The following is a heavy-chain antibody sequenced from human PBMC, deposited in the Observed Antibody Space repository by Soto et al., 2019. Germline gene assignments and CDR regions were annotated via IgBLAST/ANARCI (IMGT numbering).Heavy chain of an antibody. J-gene: IGHJ4*02. D-gene: IGHD4-17*01. CDR2: ISGSGGST. V-gene: IGHV3-23*01. CDR1: GFTFSSYD. CDR3: AKVAEVTTMTPH. Sequence: GGSLRLSCAASGFTFSSYDMRWVRQAPGKGLEWVSTISGSGGSTYYADSVKGRFTVSRDNTRNTLYLQMNSLRAEDTAVYYCAKVAEVTTMTPHWGQGALVTSPQ.